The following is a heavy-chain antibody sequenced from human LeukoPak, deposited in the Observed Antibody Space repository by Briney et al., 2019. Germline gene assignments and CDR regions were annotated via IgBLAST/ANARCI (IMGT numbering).Heavy chain of an antibody. CDR2: IYPGSSDT. CDR1: GYTFTDYW. CDR3: ARHGIGSGWFNFDY. D-gene: IGHD6-19*01. Sequence: GESLKISCKISGYTFTDYWIGWVRQMPGKGLEWMGIIYPGSSDTKYSPSFQGQVTISADKSISTAYLQWSSLKASDTAMYYCARHGIGSGWFNFDYWGQGTLVTVSS. J-gene: IGHJ4*01. V-gene: IGHV5-51*01.